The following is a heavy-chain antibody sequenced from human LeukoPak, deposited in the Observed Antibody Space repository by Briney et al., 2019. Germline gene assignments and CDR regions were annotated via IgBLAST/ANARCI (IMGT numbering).Heavy chain of an antibody. J-gene: IGHJ6*03. CDR1: GGSISSYY. V-gene: IGHV4-4*07. D-gene: IGHD6-19*01. CDR2: IYTSGST. Sequence: SETLSLTCTVSGGSISSYYWSWIRQPAGMGLEWIGRIYTSGSTNYNPSLKSRVTMSVDTSKNQFSLKLSSVTAADTAVYYCARDLVAVAGKAPNYYYYYYMDVWGKGTTVTVSS. CDR3: ARDLVAVAGKAPNYYYYYYMDV.